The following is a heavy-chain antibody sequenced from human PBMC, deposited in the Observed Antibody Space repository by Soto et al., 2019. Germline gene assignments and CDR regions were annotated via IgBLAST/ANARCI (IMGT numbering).Heavy chain of an antibody. CDR2: IYYSGST. D-gene: IGHD2-15*01. Sequence: PSETLSLTCTVSGGSISSYYWSWIRQPPGKGLEWIGYIYYSGSTNYNPSLKSRVTISVDTSKNQFSLKLSSVTAADTAVYYCARGYSPPTRYYFDYWGQGTLVTVSS. J-gene: IGHJ4*02. CDR1: GGSISSYY. V-gene: IGHV4-59*01. CDR3: ARGYSPPTRYYFDY.